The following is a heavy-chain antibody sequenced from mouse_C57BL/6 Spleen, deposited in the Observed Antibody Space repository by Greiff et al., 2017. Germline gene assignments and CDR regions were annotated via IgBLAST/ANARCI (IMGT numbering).Heavy chain of an antibody. J-gene: IGHJ3*01. Sequence: VQLQQSGPELVKPGASVKISCKASGYTFTDYYMSWVKQSHGKSLEWIGDINPNNGGTSYNQKFKGKATLTVDKSSSTAYMELRSLTSEDSAVYYCALYDYGAWFAYWGQGTLVTVSA. CDR3: ALYDYGAWFAY. V-gene: IGHV1-26*01. D-gene: IGHD2-4*01. CDR1: GYTFTDYY. CDR2: INPNNGGT.